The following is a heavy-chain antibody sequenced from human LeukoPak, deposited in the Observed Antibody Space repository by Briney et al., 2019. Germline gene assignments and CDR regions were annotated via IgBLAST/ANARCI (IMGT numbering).Heavy chain of an antibody. CDR3: GRDRARDTAINYYYYGVDV. CDR1: GFTFTNYW. V-gene: IGHV3-74*01. CDR2: IDIDGTGT. J-gene: IGHJ6*02. D-gene: IGHD5-18*01. Sequence: TGGSLRLSCAASGFTFTNYWMHWVRQAPGKGLVWVSRIDIDGTGTSYADSVKGRFTISRDNAKNTVSLQMNSLKAEDTAVYYCGRDRARDTAINYYYYGVDVWGQGTTVTVSS.